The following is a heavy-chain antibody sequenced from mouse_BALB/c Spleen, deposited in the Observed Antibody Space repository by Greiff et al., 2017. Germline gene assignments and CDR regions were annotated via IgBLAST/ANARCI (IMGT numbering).Heavy chain of an antibody. V-gene: IGHV5-12-2*01. Sequence: EVKLVESGGGLVQPGGSLKLSCAASGFTFSSYTMSWVRQTPEKRLAWVAYISNGGGSTYYPDTVKGRFTISRDNAKNTMYLQMSSLKSEDTAMYYCARQDYGYHWYFDVGGAGTTVTVSS. CDR1: GFTFSSYT. J-gene: IGHJ1*01. D-gene: IGHD2-2*01. CDR3: ARQDYGYHWYFDV. CDR2: ISNGGGST.